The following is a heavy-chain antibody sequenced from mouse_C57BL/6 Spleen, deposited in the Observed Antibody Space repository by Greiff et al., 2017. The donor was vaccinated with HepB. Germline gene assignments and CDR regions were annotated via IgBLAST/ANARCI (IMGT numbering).Heavy chain of an antibody. CDR1: GFTFSDYY. V-gene: IGHV5-16*01. D-gene: IGHD2-4*01. CDR3: AREDYDEGYYFDY. Sequence: EVMLVESEGGLVQPGSSMKLSCTASGFTFSDYYMAWVRQVPEKGLEWVANINYDGSSTYYLDSLKSRFIISRDNAKNILYLQISSLKSEDTATYYCAREDYDEGYYFDYWGQGTTLTVSS. CDR2: INYDGSST. J-gene: IGHJ2*01.